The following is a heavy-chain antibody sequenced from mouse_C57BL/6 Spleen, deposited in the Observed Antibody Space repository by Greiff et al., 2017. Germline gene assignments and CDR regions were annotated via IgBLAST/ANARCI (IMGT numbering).Heavy chain of an antibody. J-gene: IGHJ2*01. CDR1: GYTFTSYW. V-gene: IGHV1-7*01. Sequence: VKLVESGAELAKPGASVKLSCKASGYTFTSYWMHWVKQSPGQGLEWIGYINPSSGYTKYNQKFKDKATLTADKSSSTAYMQLSSLTYEDSAVYYCARSGMATVVATVDFDYWGQGTTLTVSS. CDR2: INPSSGYT. D-gene: IGHD1-1*01. CDR3: ARSGMATVVATVDFDY.